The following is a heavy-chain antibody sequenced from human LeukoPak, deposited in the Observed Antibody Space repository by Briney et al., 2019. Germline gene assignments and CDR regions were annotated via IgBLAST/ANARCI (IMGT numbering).Heavy chain of an antibody. D-gene: IGHD2-15*01. J-gene: IGHJ4*02. CDR1: GYTLTELS. Sequence: ASVKVSCKVSGYTLTELSMHWVRQAPGKGLEWMGGFDPEHGETVYAQKFQGRLTMTEDTSTHTAYMELSSLRSDDTAVYYCATDLVGYCNADGCYSVDYWGQGTLVTVSS. V-gene: IGHV1-24*01. CDR3: ATDLVGYCNADGCYSVDY. CDR2: FDPEHGET.